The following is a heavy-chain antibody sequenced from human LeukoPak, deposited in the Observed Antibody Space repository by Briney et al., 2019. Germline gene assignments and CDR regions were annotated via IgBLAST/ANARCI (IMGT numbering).Heavy chain of an antibody. CDR2: IRYDGTNQ. J-gene: IGHJ4*02. V-gene: IGHV3-30*02. D-gene: IGHD4-17*01. CDR1: GYFFSSYG. CDR3: AKDAYGALDY. Sequence: GGSLRLSCTASGYFFSSYGIHWVRQAPGKGLHWVTFIRYDGTNQYYADSVKVRFTVSRDNSKNTVYLQMNSLRPDDTAIYYCAKDAYGALDYWGQGTLVTVSS.